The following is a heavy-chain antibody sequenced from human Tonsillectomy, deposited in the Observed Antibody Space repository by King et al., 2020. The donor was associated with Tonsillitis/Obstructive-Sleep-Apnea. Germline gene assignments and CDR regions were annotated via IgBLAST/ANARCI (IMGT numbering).Heavy chain of an antibody. CDR1: GFTFSSYA. CDR2: ISGSGGST. V-gene: IGHV3-23*04. CDR3: AKEFIGTSSSEYYYYMDV. Sequence: VQLVESGGGLVQPGGSLRLSCAASGFTFSSYAMSWVRQAPGKGLEWVSAISGSGGSTYYADSVKGRFTISRDNSKNTLYLQMNSLRAEDTAVYYCAKEFIGTSSSEYYYYMDVWGKGTTVTVSS. D-gene: IGHD6-6*01. J-gene: IGHJ6*03.